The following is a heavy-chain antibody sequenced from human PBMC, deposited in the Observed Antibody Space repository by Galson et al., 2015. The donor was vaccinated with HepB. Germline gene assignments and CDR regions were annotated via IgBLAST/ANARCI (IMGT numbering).Heavy chain of an antibody. CDR3: ASRSSTFLYYGMDV. CDR1: GHSIRSSSYY. D-gene: IGHD6-13*01. Sequence: LSLTCTVSGHSIRSSSYYWGWIRQPPGKGLEWIGSIYYSGSTYYNPSLKSRVTISVDTSKNQFSLKLSSVTAADTAMYYCASRSSTFLYYGMDVWGQGTTVTVSS. J-gene: IGHJ6*02. CDR2: IYYSGST. V-gene: IGHV4-39*07.